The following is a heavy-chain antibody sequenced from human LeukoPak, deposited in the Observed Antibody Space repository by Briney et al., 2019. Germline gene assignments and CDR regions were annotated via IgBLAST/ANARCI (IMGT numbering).Heavy chain of an antibody. D-gene: IGHD3-10*01. CDR1: GFTFSSYA. V-gene: IGHV3-23*01. Sequence: GGSLRLSCAASGFTFSSYAMSWVRQAPGKGLEWVSAISGSGGSTYYADSVKGRLTISRDNSKNTLYLQMNSLRAEDTAVYYCAKGPPVWFGELFVFDYWGQGTLVTVSS. CDR3: AKGPPVWFGELFVFDY. J-gene: IGHJ4*02. CDR2: ISGSGGST.